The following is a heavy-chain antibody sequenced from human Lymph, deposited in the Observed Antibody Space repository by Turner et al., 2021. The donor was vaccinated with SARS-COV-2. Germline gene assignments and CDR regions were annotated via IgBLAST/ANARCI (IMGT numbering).Heavy chain of an antibody. D-gene: IGHD6-13*01. V-gene: IGHV1-8*01. Sequence: QVQLVQSGAEVKKPGASVTVSCKASGYTFTSYDINWVRQATGQGLEWMGWMNPKSGNTGYAQKCQGRVTMTRNTAISTAYMELSSLRSEDTAVYYCARNVCGGYSSGWYLSDWFDPWGQGTLVTVSS. J-gene: IGHJ5*02. CDR1: GYTFTSYD. CDR3: ARNVCGGYSSGWYLSDWFDP. CDR2: MNPKSGNT.